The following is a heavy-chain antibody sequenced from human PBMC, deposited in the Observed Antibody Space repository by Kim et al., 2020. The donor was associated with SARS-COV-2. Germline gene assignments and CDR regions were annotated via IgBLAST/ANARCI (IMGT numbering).Heavy chain of an antibody. J-gene: IGHJ5*02. CDR3: ARGRITVLLDYFDP. D-gene: IGHD3-10*02. Sequence: ASVKVSCKASGYTFSGYYIHWVRQAPGQGLEWMGRIRPNSGGTNYAQRFQGRVTMTWDTSISTAYMELIRLTSDDTAVYYCARGRITVLLDYFDPWGQGSLVTVSS. V-gene: IGHV1-2*06. CDR2: IRPNSGGT. CDR1: GYTFSGYY.